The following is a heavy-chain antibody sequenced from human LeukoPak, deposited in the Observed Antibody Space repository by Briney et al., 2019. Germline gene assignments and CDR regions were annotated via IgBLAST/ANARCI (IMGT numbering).Heavy chain of an antibody. V-gene: IGHV3-23*01. CDR2: IVGSGGTT. CDR3: AKLSQDY. Sequence: GGTLRLSCAASGFTFSTYGMDWVRQAPGKGLEWVSGIVGSGGTTYYADSVKGRFTISRDNSKNTLYLQMNSLRAEDTAVYYCAKLSQDYWGQGTLVTVSS. CDR1: GFTFSTYG. J-gene: IGHJ4*02.